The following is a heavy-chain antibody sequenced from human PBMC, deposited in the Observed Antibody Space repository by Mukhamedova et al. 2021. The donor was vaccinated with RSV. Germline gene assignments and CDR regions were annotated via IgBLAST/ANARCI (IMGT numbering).Heavy chain of an antibody. V-gene: IGHV3-73*01. J-gene: IGHJ6*02. CDR2: SKANSYAT. CDR3: TSEYGDYVYYGMDV. Sequence: SKANSYATAYAASVKGRFTISRDDSKNTAYLQMNSLKTEDTAVYYCTSEYGDYVYYGMDVWGQGTTVTVS. D-gene: IGHD4-17*01.